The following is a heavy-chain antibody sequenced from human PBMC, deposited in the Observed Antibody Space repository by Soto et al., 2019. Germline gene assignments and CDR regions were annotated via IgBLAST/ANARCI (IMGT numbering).Heavy chain of an antibody. J-gene: IGHJ4*02. Sequence: HVRLVESGGGVVQPGRSLRLSCAASGFNFGVFGMHWVRQAPGKGLERLSVLSYEGSEEYYADSVRGRFTNSRDNSTNTLFLQRDRLRVDDTGVYYCALTRRSCLLEVAGPGFEYWGQGTLVTVS. CDR3: ALTRRSCLLEVAGPGFEY. CDR1: GFNFGVFG. D-gene: IGHD6-19*01. V-gene: IGHV3-30*03. CDR2: LSYEGSEE.